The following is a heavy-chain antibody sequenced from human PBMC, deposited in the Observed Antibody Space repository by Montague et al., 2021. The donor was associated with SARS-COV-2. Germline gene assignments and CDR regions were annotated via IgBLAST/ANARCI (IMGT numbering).Heavy chain of an antibody. D-gene: IGHD6-19*01. V-gene: IGHV2-70*11. CDR2: IDWDDDK. CDR1: GSSLNTSGMC. Sequence: PALVKPTQTLTLTCTFSGSSLNTSGMCVGWIRQPPGKALEWLARIDWDDDKYYSTSLKARLTISKDTSKNQVVLTMTNMDPVDTAAYYCARTYAPSAVAVDYWGQGTLVTVSS. J-gene: IGHJ4*02. CDR3: ARTYAPSAVAVDY.